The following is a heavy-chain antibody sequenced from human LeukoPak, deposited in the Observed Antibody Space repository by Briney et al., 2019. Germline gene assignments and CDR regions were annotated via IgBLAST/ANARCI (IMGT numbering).Heavy chain of an antibody. CDR3: AKSDCDTIGCKLLDY. D-gene: IGHD6-19*01. V-gene: IGHV3-23*01. J-gene: IGHJ4*02. CDR1: GFTFNKHA. Sequence: GGSLRLSCAGSGFTFNKHAMSWVRQAPGKGLEWVSAINSGGDATAYADSVRGRFTISRDNSKNTLSLQLNSLRADDTAIYYCAKSDCDTIGCKLLDYWGQGTLVTVSS. CDR2: INSGGDAT.